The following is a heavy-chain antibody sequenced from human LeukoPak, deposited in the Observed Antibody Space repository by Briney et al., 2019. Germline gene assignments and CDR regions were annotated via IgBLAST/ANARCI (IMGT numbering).Heavy chain of an antibody. D-gene: IGHD6-19*01. Sequence: SETLSLTCTVSGYSISSGYYWGWIRQPPGKGLEWIGSIYHSGSTYYNPSLKSRVTISVDTSKNQFSLKLSSVTAADTAVYYCARQGYSSGPPDYWGQGTLVTVSS. CDR2: IYHSGST. CDR3: ARQGYSSGPPDY. J-gene: IGHJ4*02. V-gene: IGHV4-38-2*02. CDR1: GYSISSGYY.